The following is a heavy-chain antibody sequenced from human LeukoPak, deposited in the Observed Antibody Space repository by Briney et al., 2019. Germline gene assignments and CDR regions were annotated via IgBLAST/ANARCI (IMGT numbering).Heavy chain of an antibody. Sequence: GASVKVSCKASGYTFTSYYIHWVRQAPGQGLEWMGIIYPGGGSTSYAQKFQGRVTMTRDMSTSTVYMELSRLRSDDTAVYYCAREMRLQWLVPVLRYWGQGTLVTVSS. J-gene: IGHJ4*02. D-gene: IGHD6-19*01. CDR2: IYPGGGST. CDR3: AREMRLQWLVPVLRY. CDR1: GYTFTSYY. V-gene: IGHV1-46*01.